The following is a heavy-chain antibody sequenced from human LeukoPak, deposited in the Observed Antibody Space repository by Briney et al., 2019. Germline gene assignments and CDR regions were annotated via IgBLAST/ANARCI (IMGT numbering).Heavy chain of an antibody. Sequence: ASVKVSCKVSGYTLTELSMHWVRQAPGQGLEWMGIINPSGGSTSYAQKFQGRVTMTRDTSTSTVYMELSSLRSEDTAVYYCARGSGYGGNPGDAFDIWGQGTMVTVSS. J-gene: IGHJ3*02. CDR1: GYTLTELS. D-gene: IGHD4-17*01. CDR2: INPSGGST. V-gene: IGHV1-46*01. CDR3: ARGSGYGGNPGDAFDI.